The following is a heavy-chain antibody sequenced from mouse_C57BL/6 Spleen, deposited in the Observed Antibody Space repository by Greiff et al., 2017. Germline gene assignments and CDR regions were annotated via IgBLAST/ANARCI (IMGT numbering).Heavy chain of an antibody. Sequence: EVKLMESGGGLVKPGGSLKLSCAASGFTFSSYAMSWVRQTPEKRLEWVATIRDGGSYTYYPANEKGRFTIYRDNGMNNLYLQMSHLKSEDTAMYDCARVTTVVARDYYWYVDVWGTGTTVTVSS. CDR3: ARVTTVVARDYYWYVDV. D-gene: IGHD1-1*01. CDR1: GFTFSSYA. V-gene: IGHV5-4*03. J-gene: IGHJ1*03. CDR2: IRDGGSYT.